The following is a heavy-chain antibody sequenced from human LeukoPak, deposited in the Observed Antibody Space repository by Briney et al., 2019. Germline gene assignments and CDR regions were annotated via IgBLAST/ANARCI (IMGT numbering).Heavy chain of an antibody. V-gene: IGHV5-51*01. CDR1: GYSFTSYW. D-gene: IGHD2-2*01. CDR3: ARRDCSSTSCPVWFDP. CDR2: IYPGDSDT. J-gene: IGHJ5*02. Sequence: GESLKISCKGSGYSFTSYWIGWVRQMPGKGLEWMGIIYPGDSDTRYSPSFQGQVTISADKSISTAYLQWSSLKASDTAMYYCARRDCSSTSCPVWFDPWGQGTLVTVSS.